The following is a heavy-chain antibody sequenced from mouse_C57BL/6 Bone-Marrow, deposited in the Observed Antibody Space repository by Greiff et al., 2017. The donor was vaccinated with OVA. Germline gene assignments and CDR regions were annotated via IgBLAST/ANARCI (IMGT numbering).Heavy chain of an antibody. CDR1: GYTFTSYG. CDR2: IYPRSGNT. D-gene: IGHD1-1*01. J-gene: IGHJ3*01. V-gene: IGHV1-81*01. Sequence: LQESGAELARPGASVKLSCKASGYTFTSYGISWVKQRTGQGLEWIGEIYPRSGNTYYNEKFKGKATLTADKSSSTAYMELRSLTSEDSAVYFCARSPYYGSSPWFAYWGQGTLVTVSA. CDR3: ARSPYYGSSPWFAY.